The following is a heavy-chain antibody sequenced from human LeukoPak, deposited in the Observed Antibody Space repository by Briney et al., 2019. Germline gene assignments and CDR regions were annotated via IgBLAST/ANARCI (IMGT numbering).Heavy chain of an antibody. CDR2: IKSKTDGGTT. J-gene: IGHJ3*02. Sequence: GGSLRLSCAASGFTVSSNYMSWVRQAPGKGLEWVGRIKSKTDGGTTDYAAPVKGRFTISRDDSKNTLYLQMNSLKTEDTAVYYCTVIGYCSGGSCYYDAFDIWGQGTMVTVSS. CDR3: TVIGYCSGGSCYYDAFDI. V-gene: IGHV3-15*01. CDR1: GFTVSSNY. D-gene: IGHD2-15*01.